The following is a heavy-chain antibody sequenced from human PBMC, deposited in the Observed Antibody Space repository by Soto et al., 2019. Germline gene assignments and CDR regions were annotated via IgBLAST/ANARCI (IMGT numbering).Heavy chain of an antibody. CDR2: ISGSGGST. D-gene: IGHD3-22*01. V-gene: IGHV3-23*01. Sequence: GGSLRLSCAASGFTFSSYAMSWVRQTPGKGLEWVSAISGSGGSTYYADSVKGRFTISRDNSKNTLYLQMNSLRAEDTAVYYCAKALTLYYYDSSGYYCPFDYWGQGTLVTVSS. J-gene: IGHJ4*02. CDR3: AKALTLYYYDSSGYYCPFDY. CDR1: GFTFSSYA.